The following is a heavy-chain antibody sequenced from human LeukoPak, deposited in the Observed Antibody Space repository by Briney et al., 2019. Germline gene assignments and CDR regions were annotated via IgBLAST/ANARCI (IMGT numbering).Heavy chain of an antibody. CDR1: GYTFTSYY. D-gene: IGHD3-10*01. Sequence: ASVKVSCKASGYTFTSYYMHWVRQAPGQGLEWMGIINPSGGSTSYAQKFQGRVTMTRDTSTSTVYMELSSLRSEDTAAYYCARVYYSGFGPTNAFDIWGQGTMVTVSS. CDR2: INPSGGST. CDR3: ARVYYSGFGPTNAFDI. J-gene: IGHJ3*02. V-gene: IGHV1-46*01.